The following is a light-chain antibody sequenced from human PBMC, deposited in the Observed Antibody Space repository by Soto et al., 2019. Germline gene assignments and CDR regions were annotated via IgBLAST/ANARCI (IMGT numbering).Light chain of an antibody. CDR1: SSDIGGYKY. CDR2: EVT. Sequence: QSVLTQPPSASGSPGQSVTISCTGTSSDIGGYKYVSWFQQHPGEAPKLMIYEVTKRPSGVPDRFSGSKSGNTASLTVSGLQAEDEADYYCSSYAGASTVVFGGGTKLTVL. V-gene: IGLV2-8*01. CDR3: SSYAGASTVV. J-gene: IGLJ2*01.